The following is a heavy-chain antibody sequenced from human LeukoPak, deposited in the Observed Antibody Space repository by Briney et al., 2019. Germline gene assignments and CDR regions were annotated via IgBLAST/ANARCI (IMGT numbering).Heavy chain of an antibody. V-gene: IGHV1-18*04. CDR3: ARVPTLERPMYYFDY. Sequence: GASVKGSCKAYGYTFTSYGISWVRQAPGQGLDWIGWITAYNGNTNYAQKLQGRVTMTTDPSTSTAYMELRSLRSDDTAVYYCARVPTLERPMYYFDYWGQGTLVTVSS. J-gene: IGHJ4*02. CDR2: ITAYNGNT. D-gene: IGHD1-1*01. CDR1: GYTFTSYG.